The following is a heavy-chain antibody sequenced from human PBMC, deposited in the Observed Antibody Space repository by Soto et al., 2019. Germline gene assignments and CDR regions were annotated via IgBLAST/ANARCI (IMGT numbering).Heavy chain of an antibody. V-gene: IGHV1-18*04. D-gene: IGHD5-18*01. CDR2: ISAYNGNT. CDR1: GYTFTSYG. CDR3: ARGIQLWGQTQRGFDL. J-gene: IGHJ2*01. Sequence: ASVKVSCKASGYTFTSYGISWVRQAPGPGLEWMGWISAYNGNTNYAQKLQGRVTMTTDTSTSTAYMELRSLRSDDTAVYYCARGIQLWGQTQRGFDLWGRGTLVTGSS.